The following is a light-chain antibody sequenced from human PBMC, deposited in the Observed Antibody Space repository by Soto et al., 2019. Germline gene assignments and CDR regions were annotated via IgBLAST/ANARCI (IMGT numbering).Light chain of an antibody. CDR3: AAWDDSLNGYV. CDR2: YDD. V-gene: IGLV1-36*01. J-gene: IGLJ1*01. Sequence: QSVLTQPPSVSEAPRQRVTISCSGSSSNIGKNAVNWYQQLPGKAPKLLIYYDDLLPSGVSDRFSGSKSGTSASLAISGLPSEDEADYYCAAWDDSLNGYVFGTGTKVTVL. CDR1: SSNIGKNA.